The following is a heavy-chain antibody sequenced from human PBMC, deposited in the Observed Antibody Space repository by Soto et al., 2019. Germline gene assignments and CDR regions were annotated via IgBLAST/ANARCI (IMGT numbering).Heavy chain of an antibody. CDR3: VRGWFFDL. CDR1: GYTFTVYA. J-gene: IGHJ2*01. Sequence: QVQLLQSGAEEKKPGASVKVSCKASGYTFTVYAMHWLRQAPGQGLEWMGWINAGTGKTKYSQKFXDXVXXPRDTSASTVYMELSSLRSEDTAVYYCVRGWFFDLWGRGTLLTVSS. CDR2: INAGTGKT. V-gene: IGHV1-3*05.